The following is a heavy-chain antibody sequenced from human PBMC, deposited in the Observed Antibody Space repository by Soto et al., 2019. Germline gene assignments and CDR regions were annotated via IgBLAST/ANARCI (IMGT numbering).Heavy chain of an antibody. CDR1: GGSFSKST. CDR2: IIPRFGTT. J-gene: IGHJ4*02. Sequence: QVQMVQSGAEVKKPWSSVRVSCKASGGSFSKSTLNWVRQAPGQGLEWMGGIIPRFGTTNYGPTLQNRVTIKADESMNTAYMDLSSLRSEDTAVYYCARGRGLYNSGRSQLDNWDQGTLVTVSS. D-gene: IGHD6-19*01. CDR3: ARGRGLYNSGRSQLDN. V-gene: IGHV1-69*01.